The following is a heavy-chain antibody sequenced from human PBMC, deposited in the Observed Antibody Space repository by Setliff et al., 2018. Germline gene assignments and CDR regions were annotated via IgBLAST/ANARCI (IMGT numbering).Heavy chain of an antibody. J-gene: IGHJ6*03. CDR3: ARERGDIVTTTSYYYYLDV. V-gene: IGHV1-69*05. CDR2: INPIFGTT. CDR1: GGTFSKYA. Sequence: ASVKVSCKAPGGTFSKYAIAWVRQAPGQGLVWMGGINPIFGTTNYAQRFQGRVTITTDESTSTAYMELSSLRSEDTAVYYCARERGDIVTTTSYYYYLDVWGKGTTVTAP. D-gene: IGHD5-12*01.